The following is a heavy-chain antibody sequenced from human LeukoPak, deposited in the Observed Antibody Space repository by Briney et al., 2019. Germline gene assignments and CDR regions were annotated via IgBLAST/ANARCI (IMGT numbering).Heavy chain of an antibody. CDR1: GYTFTGHY. J-gene: IGHJ3*02. CDR2: INPNSGGT. CDR3: ARSDQYYYDSSGQNHDAFDI. D-gene: IGHD3-22*01. Sequence: GASVKVSCKASGYTFTGHYMHWVRQAPGQGLEWMGWINPNSGGTNYAQKFQGRVTMTRDTSISTAYMELSRLRSDDTAVYYCARSDQYYYDSSGQNHDAFDIWGQGTMVTVSS. V-gene: IGHV1-2*02.